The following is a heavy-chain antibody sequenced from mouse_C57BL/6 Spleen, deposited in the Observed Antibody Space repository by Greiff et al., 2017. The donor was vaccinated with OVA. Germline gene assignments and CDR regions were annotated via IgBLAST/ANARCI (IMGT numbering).Heavy chain of an antibody. V-gene: IGHV2-2*01. CDR1: GFSLTSYG. CDR3: ARRGYYGSSPYYYAMDY. J-gene: IGHJ4*01. CDR2: IWSGGST. Sequence: QVQLQQSGPGLVQPSQSLSITCTVSGFSLTSYGVHWVRQSPGKGLEWLGVIWSGGSTDYNAAFISRLSISKDNSKGQVFFKMNSLQADDTAIYYCARRGYYGSSPYYYAMDYWGQGTSVTVSS. D-gene: IGHD1-1*01.